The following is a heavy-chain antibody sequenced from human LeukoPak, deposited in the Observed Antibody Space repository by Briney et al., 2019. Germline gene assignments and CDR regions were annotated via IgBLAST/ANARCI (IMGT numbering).Heavy chain of an antibody. V-gene: IGHV3-7*01. CDR1: GFTFSRSW. Sequence: GGSLRLSCAASGFTFSRSWMSWVRQAPGKGLEWVASIKQDGSEKFYVDSVKGRFTISRDNAKNSLFLQMNSLRAEDTAVYYCAAGGGAYWGQGTLVTVSS. J-gene: IGHJ4*02. D-gene: IGHD3-16*01. CDR3: AAGGGAY. CDR2: IKQDGSEK.